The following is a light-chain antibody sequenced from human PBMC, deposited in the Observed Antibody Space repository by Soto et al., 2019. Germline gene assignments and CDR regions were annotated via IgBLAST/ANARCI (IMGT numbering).Light chain of an antibody. CDR3: QQSYNTPPP. CDR2: AAS. CDR1: QSISNY. Sequence: DIQMTQSPSSLSASVGDRVTITCRASQSISNYLNWYQQKPGKAPKLLMYAASSLQTGVPSRFRDTGSRTYFTLPITSLQPEDFANYYLQQSYNTPPPFAQGTKAEIK. J-gene: IGKJ1*01. V-gene: IGKV1-39*01.